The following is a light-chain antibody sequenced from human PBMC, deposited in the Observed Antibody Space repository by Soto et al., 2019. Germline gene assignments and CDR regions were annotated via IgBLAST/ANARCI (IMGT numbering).Light chain of an antibody. Sequence: EIVLTQSPATLSLSPGERATLSCRASQSVSSYLAWYQQKPGQAPRLLIYDASNRATGIPARFSGSGSGTDFTLTIINLEPEDFAIYYCQQRSNWLTFGGGTKVEIK. V-gene: IGKV3-11*01. CDR3: QQRSNWLT. J-gene: IGKJ4*01. CDR2: DAS. CDR1: QSVSSY.